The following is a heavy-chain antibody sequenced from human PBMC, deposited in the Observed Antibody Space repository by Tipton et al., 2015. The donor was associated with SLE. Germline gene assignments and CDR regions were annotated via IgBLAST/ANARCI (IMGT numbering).Heavy chain of an antibody. Sequence: TLSLTCTVSGVSITTTTYSWGWIRQPAGKGLEWIGNFYYTGSAYYSPSLKSRVTISVDTSKNQFSLKLSSVTAADTAVYYCAREPVYYYYYMDVWGKGTTVTVSS. CDR2: FYYTGSA. CDR1: GVSITTTTYS. V-gene: IGHV4-39*07. J-gene: IGHJ6*03. CDR3: AREPVYYYYYMDV.